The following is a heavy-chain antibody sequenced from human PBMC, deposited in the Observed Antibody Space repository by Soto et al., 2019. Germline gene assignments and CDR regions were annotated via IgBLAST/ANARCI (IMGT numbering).Heavy chain of an antibody. CDR1: GFTFSSYS. D-gene: IGHD3-10*01. CDR3: ARDGAMVRGVNGY. J-gene: IGHJ4*03. Sequence: EVQLVESGGGLVKPGGSLRLSCAASGFTFSSYSMNWVRQAPGKGLEWVSSISSSSSYIYYADSVKGRFTISRDNAKNLLYLQMNTLRAEAAAVYCCARDGAMVRGVNGYWGQGTLVTVSS. V-gene: IGHV3-21*06. CDR2: ISSSSSYI.